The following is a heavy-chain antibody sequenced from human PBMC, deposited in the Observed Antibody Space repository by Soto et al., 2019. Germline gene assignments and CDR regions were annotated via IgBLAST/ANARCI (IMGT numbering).Heavy chain of an antibody. D-gene: IGHD3-10*01. CDR1: GGACRGYI. CDR3: ARASGGYYGSGSSPADYYSYGMDV. Sequence: SETVALSCAVSGGACRGYIWRWIRQSPGKGLQWIGQINHSGSANYNPSLKSRVTISVDTSKNQFSLKLSSVTAADTAVYYCARASGGYYGSGSSPADYYSYGMDVWGQGTTVT. CDR2: INHSGSA. J-gene: IGHJ6*02. V-gene: IGHV4-34*01.